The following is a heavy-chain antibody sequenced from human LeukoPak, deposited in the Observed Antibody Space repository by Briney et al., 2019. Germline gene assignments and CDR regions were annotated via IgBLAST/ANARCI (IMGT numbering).Heavy chain of an antibody. CDR3: ARTYYDFWSGYYTHSFDY. J-gene: IGHJ4*02. CDR2: INPSGGST. Sequence: ASVKVSCKASGYTFTSYYMHWVRQAPGQGLEWMGIINPSGGSTSYAQKFQGRVTMTRDMPTSTVYMELSSLRSEDTAVYYCARTYYDFWSGYYTHSFDYWGQGTLVTVSS. D-gene: IGHD3-3*01. CDR1: GYTFTSYY. V-gene: IGHV1-46*01.